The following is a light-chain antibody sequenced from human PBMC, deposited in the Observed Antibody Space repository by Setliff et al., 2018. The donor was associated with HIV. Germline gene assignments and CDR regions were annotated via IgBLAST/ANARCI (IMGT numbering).Light chain of an antibody. CDR1: SSDVGLYNF. CDR2: DVT. J-gene: IGLJ1*01. Sequence: ALAQPTSVSGSPGQSITISCTGTSSDVGLYNFVSWYQQHPGKVPKLIIYDVTNRPSGISHRFSGAKSGNTASLTISGLQADDEADYYCSSFRTSRKFVFGTGTKVTVL. CDR3: SSFRTSRKFV. V-gene: IGLV2-14*01.